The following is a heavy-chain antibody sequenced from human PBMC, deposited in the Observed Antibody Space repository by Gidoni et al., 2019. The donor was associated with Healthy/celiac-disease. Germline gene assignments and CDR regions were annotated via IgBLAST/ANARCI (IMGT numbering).Heavy chain of an antibody. CDR2: IIPIFGTA. V-gene: IGHV1-69*01. CDR1: GGTFSSYA. D-gene: IGHD6-6*01. Sequence: QVQLVQSGAEVKKPGSSVKVSCTASGGTFSSYAISWVRQAPGQGLEWMGGIIPIFGTANYAQKCQGRVTITADESTSTAYMELSSLRSEDTAVYYCARADYYSSSSGYYFDYWGQGTLVTVSS. CDR3: ARADYYSSSSGYYFDY. J-gene: IGHJ4*02.